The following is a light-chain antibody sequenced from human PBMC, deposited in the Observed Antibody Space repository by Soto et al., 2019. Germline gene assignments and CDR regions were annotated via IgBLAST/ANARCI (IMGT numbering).Light chain of an antibody. J-gene: IGKJ1*01. CDR1: QSVSSSY. Sequence: EIVLSQSGDTLSLSPWERATLYCRASQSVSSSYLAWYQQRPGQAPRLLIYGASSRATGIPDRFSGSGSGTDFSLTISRLEPEDFAVYYCQQYGVSPRTFGQGTKVDI. V-gene: IGKV3-20*01. CDR3: QQYGVSPRT. CDR2: GAS.